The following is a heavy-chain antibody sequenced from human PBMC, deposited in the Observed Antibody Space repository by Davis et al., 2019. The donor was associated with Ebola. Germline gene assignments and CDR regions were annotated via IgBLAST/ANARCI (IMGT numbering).Heavy chain of an antibody. CDR1: GFTFSSYS. Sequence: GESLKISCAASGFTFSSYSMNWVRQAPGKGLEGVSSISSSSSYIYYADSVKGRFTISRDNAKNSLYLQMNSLRAEDTAVYYCARHPFPRDIVLVPAATYYYYGMDVWGQGTTVTVSS. V-gene: IGHV3-21*01. CDR3: ARHPFPRDIVLVPAATYYYYGMDV. D-gene: IGHD2-2*01. CDR2: ISSSSSYI. J-gene: IGHJ6*02.